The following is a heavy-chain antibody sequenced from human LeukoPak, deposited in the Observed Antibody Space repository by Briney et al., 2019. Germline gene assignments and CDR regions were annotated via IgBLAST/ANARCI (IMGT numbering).Heavy chain of an antibody. CDR1: GFIFRDYY. CDR3: ARGDYGDFDY. J-gene: IGHJ4*02. CDR2: ISSSSSYI. V-gene: IGHV3-21*01. D-gene: IGHD4-17*01. Sequence: PGGSLRLSCAASGFIFRDYYMNWVRQAPGKGLEWVSSISSSSSYIYYADSVKGRFTISRDNAKNSLYLQMNSLRAEDTAVYYCARGDYGDFDYWGRGTLVTVSS.